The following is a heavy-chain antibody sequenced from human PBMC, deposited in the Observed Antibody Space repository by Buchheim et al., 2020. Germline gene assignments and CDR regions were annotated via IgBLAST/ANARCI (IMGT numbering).Heavy chain of an antibody. Sequence: QLQLQESGSGLVKPSQTLPLTCAVSGGSISSGGYSWSWIRQPPGKGLEWIGYIYHSGSTYYNPSLKSRVTISVDRSKNQFSLKLSSVTAADTAVYYCARGRYYYDSSGYAAVFDYWGQGTL. D-gene: IGHD3-22*01. CDR1: GGSISSGGYS. V-gene: IGHV4-30-2*01. CDR3: ARGRYYYDSSGYAAVFDY. CDR2: IYHSGST. J-gene: IGHJ4*02.